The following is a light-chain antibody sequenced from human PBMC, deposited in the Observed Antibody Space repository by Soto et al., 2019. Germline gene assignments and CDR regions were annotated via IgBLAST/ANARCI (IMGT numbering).Light chain of an antibody. CDR1: QSISTW. V-gene: IGKV1-5*01. CDR2: DAS. J-gene: IGKJ4*01. Sequence: DVQMTQSPSTLSASVGDRVTITCRASQSISTWLAWYQQKPGRAPKLLMFDASNLQSGVPSRFSGSGSGTEFPLTINSLQPDDRATYDCHEYSGYDFPFGGGTKVEI. CDR3: HEYSGYDFP.